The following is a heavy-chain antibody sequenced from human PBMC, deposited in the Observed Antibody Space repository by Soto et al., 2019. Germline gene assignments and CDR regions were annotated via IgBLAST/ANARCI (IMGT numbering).Heavy chain of an antibody. V-gene: IGHV3-23*01. CDR3: AKSRSGNYYAWFDP. CDR2: ISSSGDST. J-gene: IGHJ5*02. D-gene: IGHD1-26*01. Sequence: LRLSCAASGFTFSSYAMSWVRQAPGKGLEWVSVISSSGDSTYYAYSVKGRFTISRDNSKNTLYLQMNSLRAEDTAVYHCAKSRSGNYYAWFDPWGQGTLVTVSS. CDR1: GFTFSSYA.